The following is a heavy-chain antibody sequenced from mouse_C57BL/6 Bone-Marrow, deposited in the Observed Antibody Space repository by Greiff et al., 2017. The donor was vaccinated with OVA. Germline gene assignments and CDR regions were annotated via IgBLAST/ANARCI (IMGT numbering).Heavy chain of an antibody. CDR2: ISNGGGST. CDR3: ARGSYYSNYAYYAMDY. D-gene: IGHD2-5*01. Sequence: DVMLVESGGGLVQPGGSLKLSCAASGFTFSDYYMYWVRQTPEKRLEWVAYISNGGGSTYYPDTVKGRFTISRDNAKNTLYLQMSRLKSEDTAMYYCARGSYYSNYAYYAMDYWGQGTSVTGSS. J-gene: IGHJ4*01. CDR1: GFTFSDYY. V-gene: IGHV5-12*01.